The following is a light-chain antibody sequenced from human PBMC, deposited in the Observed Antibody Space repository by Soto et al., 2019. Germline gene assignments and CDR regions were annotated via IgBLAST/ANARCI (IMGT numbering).Light chain of an antibody. J-gene: IGLJ2*01. V-gene: IGLV2-14*01. CDR3: SSYTSSSTLVV. CDR1: SSDVGGYNY. Sequence: QSALTQPASVSGSPGQSITISCTGTSSDVGGYNYVSWYQQHPGKAPKLMIYDVSNRPSGVSNRFSGSKSGNTASLTNSGLHAEDEADYYCSSYTSSSTLVVFGVGTK. CDR2: DVS.